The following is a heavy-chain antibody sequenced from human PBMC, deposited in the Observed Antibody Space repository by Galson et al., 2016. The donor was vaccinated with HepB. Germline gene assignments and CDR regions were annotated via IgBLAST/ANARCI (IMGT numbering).Heavy chain of an antibody. Sequence: TLSLTCVVSDGPFRHYFWNWIRQPPGKGLEWIGEIDHSGNTNYKPSLKSRVTISVDTSKNQFSLNLSSVTAADTAVYYCARGKRLLDYWGQGTLVTDSS. CDR2: IDHSGNT. V-gene: IGHV4-34*01. D-gene: IGHD4-11*01. J-gene: IGHJ4*02. CDR1: DGPFRHYF. CDR3: ARGKRLLDY.